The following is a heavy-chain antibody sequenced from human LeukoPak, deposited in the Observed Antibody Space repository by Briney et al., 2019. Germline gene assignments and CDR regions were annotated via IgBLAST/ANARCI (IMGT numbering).Heavy chain of an antibody. J-gene: IGHJ6*03. CDR2: ISGSGGST. Sequence: GGSLRLSCAASGFTFSSYSMNWVRQAPGKGLEWVSAISGSGGSTYYADSVKGRFAISRDSSKNTLFLQMSSLRAEDTAVYYCAKEPDFYFYMDVWGKGTTVAVSS. CDR1: GFTFSSYS. CDR3: AKEPDFYFYMDV. V-gene: IGHV3-23*01.